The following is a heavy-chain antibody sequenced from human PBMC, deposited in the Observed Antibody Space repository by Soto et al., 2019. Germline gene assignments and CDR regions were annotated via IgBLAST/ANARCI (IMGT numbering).Heavy chain of an antibody. CDR2: ISAYNGNT. D-gene: IGHD5-18*01. V-gene: IGHV1-18*01. J-gene: IGHJ5*02. CDR3: ARGVIQLCFLTLPLNWFDP. CDR1: GYTFTSYG. Sequence: ASVKVSCKASGYTFTSYGISWVRQAPGQGLEWMGWISAYNGNTNYAQKLQGRVTMTTDTSTSTAYMELRSLRSDDTSVYYCARGVIQLCFLTLPLNWFDPCRQGTLVTVSS.